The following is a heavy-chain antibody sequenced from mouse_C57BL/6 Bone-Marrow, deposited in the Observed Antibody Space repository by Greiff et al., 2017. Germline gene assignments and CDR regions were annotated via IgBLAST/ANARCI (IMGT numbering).Heavy chain of an antibody. CDR1: GFTFSSYA. V-gene: IGHV5-4*01. CDR2: ISDGGSYT. D-gene: IGHD1-3*01. Sequence: EVKLVESGGGLVKPGGSLKLSCAASGFTFSSYAMSWVRQTPEKRLEWVATISDGGSYTYYPDNVKGRFTISRENAKNNLYLQMSHLKSEDTAMYYYARDKSKDYWGQGTTLTVSS. CDR3: ARDKSKDY. J-gene: IGHJ2*01.